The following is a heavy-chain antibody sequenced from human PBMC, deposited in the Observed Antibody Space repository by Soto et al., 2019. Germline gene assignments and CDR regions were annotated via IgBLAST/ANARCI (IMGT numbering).Heavy chain of an antibody. V-gene: IGHV1-2*04. CDR3: ARVRAMITFGGVIVFPDAFDI. Sequence: ASVKVSCKASGYTFTGYYMHWVRQAPGQGLEWMGWINPNSGGTNYAQKFQGWVTMTRDTSISTAYMELSRLRSDDTAVYYCARVRAMITFGGVIVFPDAFDIWGQGTMVTVSS. CDR2: INPNSGGT. CDR1: GYTFTGYY. D-gene: IGHD3-16*02. J-gene: IGHJ3*02.